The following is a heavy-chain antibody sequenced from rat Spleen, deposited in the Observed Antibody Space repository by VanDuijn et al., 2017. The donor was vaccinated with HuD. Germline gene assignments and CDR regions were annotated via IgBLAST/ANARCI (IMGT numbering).Heavy chain of an antibody. J-gene: IGHJ1*01. CDR2: ITYDGGTT. D-gene: IGHD1-10*01. Sequence: EVQLVESGGGLVQPGRSLKLSCAASGFTFSDYYMAWVRQAPTKGLEWVASITYDGGTTYYRDSVKGRFTISRANPKSTLYLQMDSLRSEDTASYYCARQGSYNNYPYYWYFDFWGPGTMVTVSS. CDR1: GFTFSDYY. V-gene: IGHV5-22*01. CDR3: ARQGSYNNYPYYWYFDF.